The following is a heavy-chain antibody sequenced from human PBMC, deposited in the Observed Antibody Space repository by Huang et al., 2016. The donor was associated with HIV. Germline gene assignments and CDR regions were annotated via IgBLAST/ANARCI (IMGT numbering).Heavy chain of an antibody. CDR3: ASRTTVTTTSNYHYFYMDV. CDR2: ICYSGNG. V-gene: IGHV4-39*01. CDR1: GGSISSSSYY. Sequence: QLQLQESGPGLVKPSETLSLTCTVSGGSISSSSYYWGWIRQSPGKGLEWIGSICYSGNGYYNQSLKSRGTMSVDRSSNQFSLKMHSVTAADTAVYYCASRTTVTTTSNYHYFYMDVWGKGTTVIVSS. J-gene: IGHJ6*03. D-gene: IGHD4-17*01.